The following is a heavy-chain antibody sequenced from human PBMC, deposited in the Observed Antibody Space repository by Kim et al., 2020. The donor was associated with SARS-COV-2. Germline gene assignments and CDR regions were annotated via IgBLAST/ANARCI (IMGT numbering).Heavy chain of an antibody. CDR3: ARCYSPADPFDY. Sequence: NNAQKVQGSVTITADESTSTAYMELSSLRSEDTAVYYCARCYSPADPFDYWGQGTLVTVSS. D-gene: IGHD3-16*02. J-gene: IGHJ4*02. V-gene: IGHV1-69*01.